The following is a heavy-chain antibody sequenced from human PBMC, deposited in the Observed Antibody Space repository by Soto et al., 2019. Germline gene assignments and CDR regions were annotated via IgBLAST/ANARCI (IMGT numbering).Heavy chain of an antibody. CDR3: AKTAGTHAFDI. J-gene: IGHJ3*02. CDR2: ISYDGSNK. V-gene: IGHV3-30*18. CDR1: GFTFSSYG. D-gene: IGHD6-13*01. Sequence: PGGSLRLSCAASGFTFSSYGMHWVRQAPGKGLEWVAVISYDGSNKYYADSVKGRFTISRDNSKNTLYLQMNSLRAEDTAVYYCAKTAGTHAFDIWGQGTMVTVS.